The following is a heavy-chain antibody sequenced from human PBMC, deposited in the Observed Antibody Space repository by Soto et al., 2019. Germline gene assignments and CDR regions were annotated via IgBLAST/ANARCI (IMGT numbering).Heavy chain of an antibody. D-gene: IGHD1-20*01. J-gene: IGHJ4*02. CDR2: IGIGATT. V-gene: IGHV3-23*01. CDR3: ASSVYSQSSGY. CDR1: GFTFSTYA. Sequence: PGGSLRLSCAASGFTFSTYAMSWVRQTPGKGPEWVSAIGIGATTYYADSVRGRFTISRDNSKSTLYLQMNSLKAEDTAVYYCASSVYSQSSGYRGQGTLVTVSS.